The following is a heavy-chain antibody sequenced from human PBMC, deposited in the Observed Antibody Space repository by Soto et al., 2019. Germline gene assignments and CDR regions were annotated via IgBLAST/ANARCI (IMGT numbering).Heavy chain of an antibody. CDR2: ISAAGGDT. D-gene: IGHD4-17*01. CDR3: AKADDHGDHDKSLDS. V-gene: IGHV3-23*01. CDR1: GFTFSSYA. J-gene: IGHJ4*02. Sequence: EVQLLESGGGLVQPGGSLRLSCAASGFTFSSYAMSWVRQAPGKGLEWVSAISAAGGDTYYADSVKGRFSISRDNSKNMLFLQMSSLRAEDTAVYYCAKADDHGDHDKSLDSWGQGTLVTVSS.